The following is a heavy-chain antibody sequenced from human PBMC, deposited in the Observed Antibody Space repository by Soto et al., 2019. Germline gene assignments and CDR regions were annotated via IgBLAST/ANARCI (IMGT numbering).Heavy chain of an antibody. D-gene: IGHD2-2*01. J-gene: IGHJ4*02. Sequence: QVQLQESGPGLVKPSETLSLTCTVSGGSISSYYWSWIRQPPGKGLEWIGYIYYSGSTNYNPSLKSRVTISVDTSKNQFSLKLSSVTAADTAVYYCASETPAAGFDYWGQGTLVTVSS. CDR1: GGSISSYY. CDR2: IYYSGST. V-gene: IGHV4-59*01. CDR3: ASETPAAGFDY.